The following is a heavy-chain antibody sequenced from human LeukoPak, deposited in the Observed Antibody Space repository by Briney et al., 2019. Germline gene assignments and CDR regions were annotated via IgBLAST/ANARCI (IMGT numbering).Heavy chain of an antibody. CDR1: GFTFSDSY. J-gene: IGHJ6*03. D-gene: IGHD3-10*01. V-gene: IGHV3-11*01. Sequence: GGSLRLSCAASGFTFSDSYMTWVRQAPGKGVEWVAYISGSGHDINYSDSVKGRFTISRDNAKNSLYLQMSSLRAEDTAVYYCAKNYYGSGSYYLNRYYYYYMDVWGKGTTVTVSS. CDR3: AKNYYGSGSYYLNRYYYYYMDV. CDR2: ISGSGHDI.